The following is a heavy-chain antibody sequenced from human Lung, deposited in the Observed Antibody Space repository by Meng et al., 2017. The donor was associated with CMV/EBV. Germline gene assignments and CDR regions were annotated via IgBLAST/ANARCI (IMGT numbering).Heavy chain of an antibody. V-gene: IGHV4-61*01. CDR3: ARAPGYRSLYGMDV. CDR1: YGSVSSGSYY. Sequence: LSCTVSYGSVSSGSYYWSWIRQPPGKGLEWIGYIYYSGSTNYNPSLKSRVTISIDTSKNQFSLKLSSVTAADTAVYYCARAPGYRSLYGMDVSGQGXTVTVSS. CDR2: IYYSGST. D-gene: IGHD1-1*01. J-gene: IGHJ6*02.